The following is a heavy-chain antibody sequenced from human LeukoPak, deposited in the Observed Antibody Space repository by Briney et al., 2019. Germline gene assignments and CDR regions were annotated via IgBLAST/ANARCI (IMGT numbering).Heavy chain of an antibody. J-gene: IGHJ4*02. CDR3: ATTLNYSYGYADY. CDR2: IWYDGSNK. CDR1: GFTFSSYG. V-gene: IGHV3-33*01. D-gene: IGHD5-18*01. Sequence: TGGSLRLSCAASGFTFSSYGMHWVRQATGKGLEWVAVIWYDGSNKYYADSVKGRFTISRDNSKNTLYLQMNSLRAEDTAVYYCATTLNYSYGYADYWGQGTLVTVSS.